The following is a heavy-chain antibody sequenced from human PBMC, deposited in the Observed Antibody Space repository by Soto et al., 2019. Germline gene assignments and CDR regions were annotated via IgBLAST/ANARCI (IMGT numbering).Heavy chain of an antibody. V-gene: IGHV3-30*18. D-gene: IGHD3-16*02. CDR3: AKALGELSPESFDY. CDR2: ISYDGSDK. Sequence: QVQLVESGGGVVQPGRSLRLSCAASGFTFSYYAMHWVRQAPGKGLEWVAVISYDGSDKYYADSVKGRFTISRDNSKNTLNLQMNSLRADDTAVYYCAKALGELSPESFDYWGQGTLITVSS. J-gene: IGHJ4*02. CDR1: GFTFSYYA.